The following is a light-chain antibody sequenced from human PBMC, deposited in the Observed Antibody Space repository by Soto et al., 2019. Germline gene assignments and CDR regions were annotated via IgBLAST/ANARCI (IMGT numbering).Light chain of an antibody. CDR2: GAS. CDR3: QQYNNWPPIT. J-gene: IGKJ5*01. Sequence: EIVLTQSPSTLSLSPGERATLSCRASQSVSSSSLAWYQHKPGQAPRLLIYGASTRATGIPARFSGSGSGTEFTLTISSLQSEDFAVYYCQQYNNWPPITFGQGTRLEIK. CDR1: QSVSSS. V-gene: IGKV3-15*01.